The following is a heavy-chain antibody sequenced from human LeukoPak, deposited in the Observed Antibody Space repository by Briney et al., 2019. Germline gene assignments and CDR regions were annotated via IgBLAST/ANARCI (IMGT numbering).Heavy chain of an antibody. V-gene: IGHV3-30*02. CDR3: AKETRGSYSDY. J-gene: IGHJ4*02. CDR1: GFTFSSSG. Sequence: GGSLRLSCAASGFTFSSSGMHWVRQAPGKGLERVAFMSYDGSNRYYADSVKGRFTISRDNSKNTLYLQMNSLRAEDTAVYYCAKETRGSYSDYWGQGTLVTVSS. D-gene: IGHD5-12*01. CDR2: MSYDGSNR.